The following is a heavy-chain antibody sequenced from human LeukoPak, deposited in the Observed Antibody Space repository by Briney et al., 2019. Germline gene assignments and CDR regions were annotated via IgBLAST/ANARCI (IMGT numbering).Heavy chain of an antibody. CDR1: GVSFGNYV. CDR3: ARGPDYGDHQRPDYYYFGMDV. D-gene: IGHD4-17*01. V-gene: IGHV4-59*01. CDR2: IFYSGST. Sequence: SETLSLTFTASGVSFGNYVWTGVRQPPGKGLEWIGYIFYSGSTNFNPSLKSRVTMSVDTFKNQFSLKLSSVTAADTAVYHCARGPDYGDHQRPDYYYFGMDVWGKGTTVTVSS. J-gene: IGHJ6*04.